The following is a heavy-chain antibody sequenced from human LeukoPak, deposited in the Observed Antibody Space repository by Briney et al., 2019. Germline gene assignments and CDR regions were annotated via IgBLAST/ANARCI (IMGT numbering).Heavy chain of an antibody. D-gene: IGHD3-10*01. V-gene: IGHV6-1*01. CDR1: GDSVSSKTAA. CDR3: LRDSGLGNDAFDI. CDR2: TYYRSSWSN. Sequence: SQTLSLTCAISGDSVSSKTAAWNWIRQSPSRSLEWLGRTYYRSSWSNAYSGSLRGRVTINPDTSKNQFSLQLNSVTPEDTAVYYCLRDSGLGNDAFDIWGHGTMVTVSS. J-gene: IGHJ3*02.